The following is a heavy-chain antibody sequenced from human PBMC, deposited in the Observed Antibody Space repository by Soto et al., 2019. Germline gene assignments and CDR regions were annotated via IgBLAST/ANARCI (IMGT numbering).Heavy chain of an antibody. CDR2: IYYSGST. V-gene: IGHV4-39*01. CDR1: GGSISSSSYY. J-gene: IGHJ6*02. CDR3: ARVYYYYYGMDV. Sequence: ETLSLTCTVSGGSISSSSYYWGWIRQPPGKGLEWIGSIYYSGSTYYNPSLKSRVTISVDTSKNQFSLKLSSVTAADTAVYYCARVYYYYYGMDVWGQGTTVTVSS.